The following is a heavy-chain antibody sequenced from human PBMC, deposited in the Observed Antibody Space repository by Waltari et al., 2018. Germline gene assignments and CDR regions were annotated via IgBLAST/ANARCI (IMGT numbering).Heavy chain of an antibody. V-gene: IGHV1-69*08. CDR1: GGTFSSYT. D-gene: IGHD5-12*01. CDR3: ARGVATIGFYYYYYGMDV. Sequence: QVQLVQSGAEVKKPGSSVKVSCKASGGTFSSYTISWVRQAPGQGLEWMGRSNPRVGTENYAQKFQGRVTITEEKATSTAYMELSSLRSEDTAVYYWARGVATIGFYYYYYGMDVWGQGTTSTVSS. J-gene: IGHJ6*02. CDR2: SNPRVGTE.